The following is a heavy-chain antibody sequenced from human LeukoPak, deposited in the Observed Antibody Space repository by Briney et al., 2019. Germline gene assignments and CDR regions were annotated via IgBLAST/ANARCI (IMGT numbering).Heavy chain of an antibody. CDR3: ARHGYSGSYSDFDY. CDR2: IHYSGST. D-gene: IGHD1-26*01. V-gene: IGHV4-59*08. CDR1: GGSISSYY. J-gene: IGHJ4*02. Sequence: SETLSLTCIVSGGSISSYYWSWIRQPPGRGLEWVGYIHYSGSTNYNPSLKSRVTISVDTSKNQFSLKLSSVTAADTAVYYCARHGYSGSYSDFDYWGQGTLVTVSS.